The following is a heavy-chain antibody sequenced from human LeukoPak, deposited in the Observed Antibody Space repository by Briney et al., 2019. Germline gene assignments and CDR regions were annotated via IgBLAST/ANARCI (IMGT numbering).Heavy chain of an antibody. CDR3: ARDRVWFGETHEDWFDP. J-gene: IGHJ5*02. Sequence: PSQTLSLTCTVSGGSISSGGYYWRWIRQPPEKGLEWFGYIYHSGSTYYNPSLKSRVTISVDTSKNQFSLKLSSVTAADTAVYYCARDRVWFGETHEDWFDPWGQGTLVTVSS. D-gene: IGHD3-10*01. V-gene: IGHV4-30-2*05. CDR1: GGSISSGGYY. CDR2: IYHSGST.